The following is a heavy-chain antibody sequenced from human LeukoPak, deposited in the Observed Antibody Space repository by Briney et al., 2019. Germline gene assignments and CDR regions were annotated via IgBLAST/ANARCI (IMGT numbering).Heavy chain of an antibody. CDR2: ISSSGSTI. J-gene: IGHJ4*02. Sequence: GGSLRLSCAASGFTFSSYEMNWVRQAPGKGLEWVSYISSSGSTIYYADSVKGRFTISRDNAKNSLHLQMNSLRAEDTAVYYCARSLPSYDFWSGYSATTHFDYWGQGTLVTVSS. CDR3: ARSLPSYDFWSGYSATTHFDY. D-gene: IGHD3-3*01. CDR1: GFTFSSYE. V-gene: IGHV3-48*03.